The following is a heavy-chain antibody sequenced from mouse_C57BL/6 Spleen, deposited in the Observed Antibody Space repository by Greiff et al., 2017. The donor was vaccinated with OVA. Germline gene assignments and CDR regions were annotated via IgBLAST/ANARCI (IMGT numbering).Heavy chain of an antibody. Sequence: QVQLQQPGAELVKPGASVKLSCKASGYTFTSYWMHWVKQRPGRGLEWIGRIDPNSGGTKYNEKFKSKATLTVDKPSSTAYMQLSSLTSEDSAVYDCAILITTVVATGDYWGQGTTLTVSS. D-gene: IGHD1-1*01. CDR3: AILITTVVATGDY. V-gene: IGHV1-72*01. CDR2: IDPNSGGT. J-gene: IGHJ2*01. CDR1: GYTFTSYW.